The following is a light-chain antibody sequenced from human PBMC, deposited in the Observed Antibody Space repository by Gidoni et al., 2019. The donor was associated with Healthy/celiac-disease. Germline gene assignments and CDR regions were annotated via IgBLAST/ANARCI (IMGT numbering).Light chain of an antibody. Sequence: QTVVTQEPSLSVSPGGTVTLTCGLSSGSVSTSYYPNLYQQTAGQAPRTLIYSTNPRSSGVPVRFSGSSLGNKAALTITGAQADDESDYYCVLYMGSGISVFGGGTKLTVL. J-gene: IGLJ3*02. V-gene: IGLV8-61*01. CDR2: STN. CDR1: SGSVSTSYY. CDR3: VLYMGSGISV.